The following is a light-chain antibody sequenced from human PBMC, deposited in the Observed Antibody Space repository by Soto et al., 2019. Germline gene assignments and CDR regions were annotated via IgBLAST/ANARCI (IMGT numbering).Light chain of an antibody. Sequence: IVFIQSQAPLSLSPGERATLYCTASQSVSSFLAWFQQKPGQAPRLLIYGASTRATDVPDRFSGSGSGADFTLSISRLEPEDFAVYYCQQYGSSPPRTFGQGTKVDIK. J-gene: IGKJ1*01. CDR2: GAS. V-gene: IGKV3-20*01. CDR1: QSVSSF. CDR3: QQYGSSPPRT.